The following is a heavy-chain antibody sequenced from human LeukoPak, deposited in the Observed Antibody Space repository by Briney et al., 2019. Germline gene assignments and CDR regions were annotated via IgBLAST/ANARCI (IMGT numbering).Heavy chain of an antibody. CDR2: IYCTGST. Sequence: PSETLSLTCTVSGGSISSTCWRWISQHPGGGRAWVGYIYCTGSTNYNPSLKSRVTISVDTSKNQFSMKLSSVTAADTAVYYGARRRHDYGDYYFDHWGQGTLVTVSS. CDR3: ARRRHDYGDYYFDH. CDR1: GGSISSTC. D-gene: IGHD4-17*01. J-gene: IGHJ4*02. V-gene: IGHV4-59*01.